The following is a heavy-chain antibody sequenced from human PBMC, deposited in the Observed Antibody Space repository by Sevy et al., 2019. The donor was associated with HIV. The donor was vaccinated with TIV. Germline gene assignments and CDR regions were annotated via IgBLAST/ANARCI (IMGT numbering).Heavy chain of an antibody. Sequence: ASVKVSCRASGYTFRSYGISWVRQAPGQGLEWMGWISPYTGDTDFAQKVQGRGSMTSDTSTSTAYMELRSLRSDDTAVYYCARDKPQGVVVLPGAMWGGVDYWGQGTLVTVSS. J-gene: IGHJ4*02. CDR1: GYTFRSYG. CDR3: ARDKPQGVVVLPGAMWGGVDY. D-gene: IGHD2-2*01. CDR2: ISPYTGDT. V-gene: IGHV1-18*01.